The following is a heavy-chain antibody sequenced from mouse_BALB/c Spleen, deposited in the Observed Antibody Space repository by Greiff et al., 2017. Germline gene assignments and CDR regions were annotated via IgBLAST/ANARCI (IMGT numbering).Heavy chain of an antibody. CDR1: GFTFSSYA. D-gene: IGHD2-3*01. V-gene: IGHV5-6-5*01. CDR3: ARGPDGYSRDY. CDR2: ISSGGST. J-gene: IGHJ4*01. Sequence: EVKLVESGGGLVKPGGSLKLSCAASGFTFSSYAMSWVRQTPEKRLEWVASISSGGSTYYPDSVKGRFTISRDNARNILYLQMSSLRSEDTAMYYCARGPDGYSRDYWGQGTSVTVSS.